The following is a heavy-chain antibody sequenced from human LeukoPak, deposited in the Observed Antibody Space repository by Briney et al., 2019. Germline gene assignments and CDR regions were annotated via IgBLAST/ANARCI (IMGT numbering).Heavy chain of an antibody. CDR3: ASLRADGGNYPRFDY. CDR1: GASY. J-gene: IGHJ4*01. D-gene: IGHD4-23*01. Sequence: SETLSLTCTVSGASYWGWVRQSPEMGLEWIGSIYSTGGTYYNPSLKSRLTISLDTSKRQFSLKMTSMTAADTAVYYCASLRADGGNYPRFDYWGXGALVTVSA. CDR2: IYSTGGT. V-gene: IGHV4-39*07.